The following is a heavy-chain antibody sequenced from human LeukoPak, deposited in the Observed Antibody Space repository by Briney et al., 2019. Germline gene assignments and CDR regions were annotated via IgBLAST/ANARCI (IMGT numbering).Heavy chain of an antibody. Sequence: TGGSLRLSCAASGFTVINNYMSWVRQAPGKGLEWVSDIYSGGSTYYADSVKGRFSISRDNSKNTVYLQMNSLRLEDTAVYYCARPRGDFSFDYWGQGTLVTVSS. D-gene: IGHD3-16*01. V-gene: IGHV3-66*04. CDR3: ARPRGDFSFDY. J-gene: IGHJ4*02. CDR2: IYSGGST. CDR1: GFTVINNY.